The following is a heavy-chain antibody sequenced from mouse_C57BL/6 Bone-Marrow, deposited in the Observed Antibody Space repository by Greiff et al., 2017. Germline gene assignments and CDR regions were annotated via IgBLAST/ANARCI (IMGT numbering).Heavy chain of an antibody. CDR1: GFTFSNYW. D-gene: IGHD1-1*01. CDR3: TVYYGSSYGYYARDY. V-gene: IGHV6-3*01. J-gene: IGHJ4*01. Sequence: EVHLVESGGGLVQPGGSMQLSCVASGFTFSNYWMNWVRQSPEKGLEWVAQIRLKSDNYATHYAESVKGRFTISRDDSNSSVYMQMNNVRAEDTGIYYCTVYYGSSYGYYARDYWGQGTSDTVSS. CDR2: IRLKSDNYAT.